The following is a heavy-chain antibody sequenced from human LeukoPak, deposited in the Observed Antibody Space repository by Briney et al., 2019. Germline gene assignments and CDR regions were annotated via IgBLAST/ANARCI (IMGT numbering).Heavy chain of an antibody. J-gene: IGHJ5*02. D-gene: IGHD6-13*01. CDR3: ARGGGIAATGTWFGP. Sequence: ALRLSCAASGFSFDDYAMHWGRQAPGKGLEWVSGVSWNSGSIGHADSVKGRFTISRDNAKNSLYLQMNSLRAEDTALYFCARGGGIAATGTWFGPWGQGTLVTVSS. CDR2: VSWNSGSI. V-gene: IGHV3-9*01. CDR1: GFSFDDYA.